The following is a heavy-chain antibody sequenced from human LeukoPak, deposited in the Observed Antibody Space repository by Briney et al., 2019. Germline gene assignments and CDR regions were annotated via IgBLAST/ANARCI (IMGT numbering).Heavy chain of an antibody. J-gene: IGHJ2*01. D-gene: IGHD3-3*01. CDR1: GGSFSGYY. CDR3: ARMTIFWYFDL. Sequence: PSETLSLACAVYGGSFSGYYWSWIRQPPGKGLEWIGEINHSGSTNYNPSLKSRVTISVDTSKNQFSLKLSSVTAADTAVYYCARMTIFWYFDLWSRGTLVTVSS. V-gene: IGHV4-34*01. CDR2: INHSGST.